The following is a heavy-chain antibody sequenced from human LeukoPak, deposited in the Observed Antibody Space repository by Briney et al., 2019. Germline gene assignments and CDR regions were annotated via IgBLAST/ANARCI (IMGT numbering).Heavy chain of an antibody. Sequence: GGSLRLSCAASGFTFSSYCMHWVRQAPCKGLEWVAVIWYDGSNKYYADSVKGRFTISRDNSKNTLYLQMNSLRAEDTAVYYCARAKDVTMIVDWGQGTLVTVSS. D-gene: IGHD3-22*01. CDR3: ARAKDVTMIVD. CDR1: GFTFSSYC. J-gene: IGHJ4*02. CDR2: IWYDGSNK. V-gene: IGHV3-33*01.